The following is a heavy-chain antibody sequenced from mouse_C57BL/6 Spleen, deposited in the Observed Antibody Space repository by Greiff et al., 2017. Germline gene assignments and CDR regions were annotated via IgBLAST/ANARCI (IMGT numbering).Heavy chain of an antibody. V-gene: IGHV3-6*01. J-gene: IGHJ2*01. Sequence: DVKLQESGPGLVKPSQSLSLTCSVTGYSITSGYYWNWIRQLPGNKLEWMGYISYDGSNNYNPSLKNQISITRDPSKNQFFLKLNSVTTEDTATYYCAREGDYDGSSYDYWGQGTTLTVSS. CDR3: AREGDYDGSSYDY. CDR2: ISYDGSN. CDR1: GYSITSGYY. D-gene: IGHD1-1*01.